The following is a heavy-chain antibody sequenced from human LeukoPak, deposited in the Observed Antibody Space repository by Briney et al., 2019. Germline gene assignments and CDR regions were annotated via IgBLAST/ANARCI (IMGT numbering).Heavy chain of an antibody. J-gene: IGHJ5*02. CDR2: MNPNSGNT. D-gene: IGHD3-3*01. Sequence: GASVKVSCKASGYTFTSYGISWVRQATGQGLEWMGWMNPNSGNTGYAQKFQGRVTMTRNTSISTAYMELSSLRSEDTAVYYCARGPYEGRPYYDFWSGYTWGGGYWFDPWGQGTLVTVSS. CDR1: GYTFTSYG. V-gene: IGHV1-8*02. CDR3: ARGPYEGRPYYDFWSGYTWGGGYWFDP.